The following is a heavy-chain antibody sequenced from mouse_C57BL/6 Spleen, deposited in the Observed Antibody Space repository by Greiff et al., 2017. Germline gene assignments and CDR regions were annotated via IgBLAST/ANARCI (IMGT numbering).Heavy chain of an antibody. CDR1: GYTFTSYW. D-gene: IGHD1-1*01. J-gene: IGHJ1*03. V-gene: IGHV1-64*01. CDR2: IHPNSGST. Sequence: QVQLQQPGAELVKPGASVKLSCKASGYTFTSYWMHWVKQRPGQGLEWIGMIHPNSGSTNYNEKFKSKATLTVDKSSSAAYMQLSSLTSEDSAVYYCARRYSTTVVDWYFDVWGTGTTVTVSS. CDR3: ARRYSTTVVDWYFDV.